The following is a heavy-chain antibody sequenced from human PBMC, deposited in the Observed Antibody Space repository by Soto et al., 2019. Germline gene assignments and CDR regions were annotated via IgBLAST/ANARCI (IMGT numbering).Heavy chain of an antibody. V-gene: IGHV1-69*13. CDR3: ARVDGIAAQLYYYYGMDV. CDR1: GGTFSRYA. D-gene: IGHD6-6*01. CDR2: IIPIFGTA. Sequence: SVKVSCKASGGTFSRYAISLVRQAPGQGLEWMGGIIPIFGTANYAQKFQGRVTITADESTSTAYMELSSLRSEDTAVYYCARVDGIAAQLYYYYGMDVWGQGTTVTVSS. J-gene: IGHJ6*02.